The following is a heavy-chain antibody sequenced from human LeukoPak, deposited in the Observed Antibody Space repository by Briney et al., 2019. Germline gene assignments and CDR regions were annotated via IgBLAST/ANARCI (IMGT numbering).Heavy chain of an antibody. J-gene: IGHJ4*02. CDR1: GASLISYH. CDR3: ARSPLESRRDAYNFYFDY. CDR2: VHYSGST. D-gene: IGHD5-24*01. Sequence: SETLSLTCSVSGASLISYHWSWVRQPPGKGLEWIGFVHYSGSTNYNPSLKSRVTISADTSKSQFSLSLTSVTAADTALYYCARSPLESRRDAYNFYFDYWGQGALVTVSS. V-gene: IGHV4-59*08.